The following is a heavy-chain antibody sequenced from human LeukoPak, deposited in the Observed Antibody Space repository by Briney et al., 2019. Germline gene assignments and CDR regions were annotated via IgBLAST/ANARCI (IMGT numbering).Heavy chain of an antibody. CDR1: GGSFSGYY. CDR3: ARGRQDVTMIVVVMTAVSYYLDV. Sequence: SETLSLTCAVYGGSFSGYYWTWIRQTPEKGLEWIGEMNPSGSTNYNPSLRSRVTISVDTSKNQFSLELSSVTAADTAVYYCARGRQDVTMIVVVMTAVSYYLDVWGKGTTVTVS. V-gene: IGHV4-34*01. CDR2: MNPSGST. D-gene: IGHD3-22*01. J-gene: IGHJ6*03.